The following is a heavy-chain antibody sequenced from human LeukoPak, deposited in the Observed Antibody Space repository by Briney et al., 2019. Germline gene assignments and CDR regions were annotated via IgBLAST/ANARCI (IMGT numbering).Heavy chain of an antibody. D-gene: IGHD3-22*01. CDR3: AKDHYYDSSGYYRAVDY. V-gene: IGHV3-30*18. Sequence: PGRSLRLSCAASGFTFSSYGMHWVRQAPGKGLEWVAVISYDGSNKYYADSVKGRFTISRDNSKNTLYLQMNSLRAEDTAVYYCAKDHYYDSSGYYRAVDYWGQGTLVTVSS. CDR2: ISYDGSNK. J-gene: IGHJ4*02. CDR1: GFTFSSYG.